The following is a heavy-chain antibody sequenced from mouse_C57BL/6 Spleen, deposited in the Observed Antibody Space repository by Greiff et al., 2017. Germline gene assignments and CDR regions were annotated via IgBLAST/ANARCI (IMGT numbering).Heavy chain of an antibody. D-gene: IGHD1-1*01. Sequence: QVQLQQSGPGLVQPSQSLSITCTVSGFSLTSYGVHWVRQSPGKGLEWLGVIWSGGSTDYNAAFISRLSISKDNSKSQVFFKMNRLQADDTAIYYCARIGSSLYAMDYWGQGTSVTVSS. CDR1: GFSLTSYG. V-gene: IGHV2-2*01. CDR3: ARIGSSLYAMDY. CDR2: IWSGGST. J-gene: IGHJ4*01.